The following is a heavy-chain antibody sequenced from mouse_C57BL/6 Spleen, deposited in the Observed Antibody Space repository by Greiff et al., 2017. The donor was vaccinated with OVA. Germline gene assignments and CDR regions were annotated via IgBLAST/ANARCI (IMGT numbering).Heavy chain of an antibody. CDR1: GYTFTSYW. CDR3: ARKEDEYYFDY. Sequence: QVQLQQPGAELVRPGSSVKLSCKASGYTFTSYWMHWVKQRPIQGLEWIGNIDPSDSETHYNQKFKDKATLTVDKSSSTAYMQLSSLTSEDSAVYYGARKEDEYYFDYWGQGTTLTVSA. J-gene: IGHJ2*01. CDR2: IDPSDSET. V-gene: IGHV1-52*01.